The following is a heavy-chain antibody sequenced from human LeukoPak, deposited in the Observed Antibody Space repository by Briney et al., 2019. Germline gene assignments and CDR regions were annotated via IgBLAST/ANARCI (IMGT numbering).Heavy chain of an antibody. Sequence: SETLSLTCTVSGGSISNYYWSWIRQPPGKGLEWIGYIHYSGSTNYNPSLKSRATISVDTSKSQFSMKLSSVTAADTAVYYRARGYSSSWYYFDYWGQGTLVTVSS. V-gene: IGHV4-59*08. CDR3: ARGYSSSWYYFDY. CDR1: GGSISNYY. D-gene: IGHD6-13*01. J-gene: IGHJ4*02. CDR2: IHYSGST.